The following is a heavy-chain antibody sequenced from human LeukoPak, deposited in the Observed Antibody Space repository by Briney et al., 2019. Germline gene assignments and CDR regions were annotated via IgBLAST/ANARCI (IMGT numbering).Heavy chain of an antibody. D-gene: IGHD1-26*01. Sequence: SQTLSLTCAISGDSVSSNSATWNWIRQSPSRGLEWLGRTYNKSKWYNDYAVSVKSRITINSDTSKNQFSLQLNSVTPEDTAVYYCGRVSSPWSPRDAFDIWGQGTMVTVSP. CDR1: GDSVSSNSAT. CDR2: TYNKSKWYN. V-gene: IGHV6-1*01. CDR3: GRVSSPWSPRDAFDI. J-gene: IGHJ3*02.